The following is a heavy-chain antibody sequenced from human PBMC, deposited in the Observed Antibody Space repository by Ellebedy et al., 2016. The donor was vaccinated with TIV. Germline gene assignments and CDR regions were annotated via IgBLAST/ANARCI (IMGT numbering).Heavy chain of an antibody. CDR3: ARSYDSTQPPHDP. CDR1: GGTFSSYA. J-gene: IGHJ5*02. Sequence: SVKVSXKASGGTFSSYAISWVRQAPGQGLEWMGGFDPEDGETIYAQKFQGRVTMTRDTSTSTVYMELSSLRSEDTAVYYCARSYDSTQPPHDPWGQGTLVTVSS. CDR2: FDPEDGET. V-gene: IGHV1-69*10. D-gene: IGHD3-22*01.